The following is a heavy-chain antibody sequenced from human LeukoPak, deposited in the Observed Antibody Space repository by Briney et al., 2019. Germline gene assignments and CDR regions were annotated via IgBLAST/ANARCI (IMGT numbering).Heavy chain of an antibody. D-gene: IGHD2-2*01. V-gene: IGHV3-64*01. CDR2: ISSNGGST. J-gene: IGHJ4*02. Sequence: GGSLRLSCAASGFTFSNYAMNWVRQAPGKGLEYVSAISSNGGSTYYANSVKGRFTISRDNSKNTLYLQMGSLRAEDMAVYYCARVQYGYDYWGQGTLVTVSS. CDR1: GFTFSNYA. CDR3: ARVQYGYDY.